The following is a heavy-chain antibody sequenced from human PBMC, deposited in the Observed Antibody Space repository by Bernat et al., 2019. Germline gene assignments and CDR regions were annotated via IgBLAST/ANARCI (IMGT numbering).Heavy chain of an antibody. CDR1: GFTFSDYY. Sequence: QVQLVESGGGLVKPGGSLRLSCAASGFTFSDYYISWIRQSPGKGLGWVSYISSSSSYTNYADSVNGRFTISRDNAKNSLYLQMNSLRAEDPAVYYCARGTSTSAPYMDVWGKGTTVTVSS. J-gene: IGHJ6*03. V-gene: IGHV3-11*05. CDR3: ARGTSTSAPYMDV. CDR2: ISSSSSYT.